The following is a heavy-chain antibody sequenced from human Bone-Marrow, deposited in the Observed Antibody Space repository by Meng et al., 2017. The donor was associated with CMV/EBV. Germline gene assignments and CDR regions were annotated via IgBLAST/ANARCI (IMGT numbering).Heavy chain of an antibody. D-gene: IGHD1-26*01. CDR2: IIPIFGTA. V-gene: IGHV1-69*05. CDR3: ARNTDLSGSYDY. CDR1: GGTFSSYA. Sequence: SVKVSCKASGGTFSSYAISWVRQAPGQGLEWMGGIIPIFGTANYAQKFQGRVTITTDESTSTAYMELSSLRSEGTAVYYCARNTDLSGSYDYWGQGTLVTVSS. J-gene: IGHJ4*02.